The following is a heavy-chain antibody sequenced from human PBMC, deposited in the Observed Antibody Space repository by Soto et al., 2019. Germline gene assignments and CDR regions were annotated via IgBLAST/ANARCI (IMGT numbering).Heavy chain of an antibody. D-gene: IGHD3-22*01. CDR2: ISYGGSNK. Sequence: GGSLRLSCAASGFTFSSYGMHWVRQAPGKGLEWVAVISYGGSNKYYADSVKGRFTISRDNSKNTLYLQMNSLRAEDTAVYYCAKSLFGNYFDSSGYYSSFDYWGQGTLVTVSS. V-gene: IGHV3-30*18. J-gene: IGHJ4*02. CDR1: GFTFSSYG. CDR3: AKSLFGNYFDSSGYYSSFDY.